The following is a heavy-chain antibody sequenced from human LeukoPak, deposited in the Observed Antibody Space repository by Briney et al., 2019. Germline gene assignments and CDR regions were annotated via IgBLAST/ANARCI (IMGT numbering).Heavy chain of an antibody. J-gene: IGHJ4*02. CDR2: IYTSGTT. CDR3: GRFLTVSQFDY. V-gene: IGHV4-4*09. CDR1: GGSFTSYY. D-gene: IGHD3-22*01. Sequence: SSETLSLTCTVSGGSFTSYYWSWIRQPPGKGLEWIGYIYTSGTTKYNPSLKSRVTILVDTSKNQFSLKLSSVTAADTAVYYCGRFLTVSQFDYWGQGTLVTVSS.